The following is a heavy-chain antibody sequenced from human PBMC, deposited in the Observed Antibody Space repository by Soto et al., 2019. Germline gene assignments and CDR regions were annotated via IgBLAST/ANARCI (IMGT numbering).Heavy chain of an antibody. Sequence: QVQLVQSGAEVKKPGASVKVSCKASGYTFTSYDINWVRQATGQGLEWMGWMNPNSGNTGYAHKFQGRVTMTRNTSISTAYMELSSLRSEDSAVYYCARDITGTTSLNYWGQGTLVPVSS. V-gene: IGHV1-8*01. CDR3: ARDITGTTSLNY. CDR1: GYTFTSYD. CDR2: MNPNSGNT. J-gene: IGHJ4*02. D-gene: IGHD1-20*01.